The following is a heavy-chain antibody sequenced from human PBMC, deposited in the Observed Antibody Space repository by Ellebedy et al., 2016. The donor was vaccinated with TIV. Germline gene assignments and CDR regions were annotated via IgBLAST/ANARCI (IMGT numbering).Heavy chain of an antibody. CDR3: ARGRGGDYVPSRADY. Sequence: GGSLRLSXAASGFTFSDYAMFWVRQAPGKGLEWVAVISYDGYDKNHADSVKGRFTISRDNSMNTLYLQMNSLRHEDTAVYFCARGRGGDYVPSRADYWGQGTLVTVSS. V-gene: IGHV3-30-3*01. CDR2: ISYDGYDK. D-gene: IGHD3-16*01. J-gene: IGHJ4*02. CDR1: GFTFSDYA.